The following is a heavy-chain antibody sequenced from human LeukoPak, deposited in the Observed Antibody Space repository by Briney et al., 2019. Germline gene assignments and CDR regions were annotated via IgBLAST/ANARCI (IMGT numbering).Heavy chain of an antibody. CDR3: ARVFSVTTG. V-gene: IGHV3-23*01. J-gene: IGHJ4*02. CDR2: ISGSGGST. Sequence: GGSLRLSCAASGFTFSSYAMGWVRQAPGKGLEWVSAISGSGGSTYYADSVKGRFTISRDNAKNSLYLQMNSLRAEDTAVYYCARVFSVTTGWGQGTLVTVSS. D-gene: IGHD4-11*01. CDR1: GFTFSSYA.